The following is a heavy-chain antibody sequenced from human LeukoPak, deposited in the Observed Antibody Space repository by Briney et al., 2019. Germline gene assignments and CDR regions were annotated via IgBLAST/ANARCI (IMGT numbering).Heavy chain of an antibody. Sequence: SETLSLTCAVSLSSIRNSFYWGWVRQPPGKGLEWIGSMYHSGSTYYNPSLKSRVTISVDTSKNQVSLKLTSVTAADSAVYYCAGLRRGRGLRYYFDYWGQGTLVTVSS. J-gene: IGHJ4*02. CDR3: AGLRRGRGLRYYFDY. D-gene: IGHD3-16*01. CDR1: LSSIRNSFY. CDR2: MYHSGST. V-gene: IGHV4-38-2*01.